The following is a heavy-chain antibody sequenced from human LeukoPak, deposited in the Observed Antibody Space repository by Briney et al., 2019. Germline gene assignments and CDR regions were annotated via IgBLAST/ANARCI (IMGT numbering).Heavy chain of an antibody. J-gene: IGHJ5*02. CDR3: ARLPGLGGLRFPNWFDP. CDR1: GGSIRSYY. CDR2: IYYSGST. Sequence: PSETLSLTCSVSGGSIRSYYWSWIRQPPGKGLEWIGNIYYSGSTNYNPSLKSRVTISVDTSKNQFSLRLSSVTAADTAVYYCARLPGLGGLRFPNWFDPWGQGTLVTVSS. D-gene: IGHD3-3*01. V-gene: IGHV4-59*01.